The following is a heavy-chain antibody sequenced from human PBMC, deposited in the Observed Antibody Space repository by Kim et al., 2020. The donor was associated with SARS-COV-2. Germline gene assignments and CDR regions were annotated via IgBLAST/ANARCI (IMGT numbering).Heavy chain of an antibody. J-gene: IGHJ4*02. Sequence: GGSLRLSCAASGFTFSSYGMHWVRQAPGKGPEWVAVISYDGSNKYYADSVKGRFTISRDNSKNTLYLQMNSLRAEDTAVYYCAKDQHSNHQVLPGYWGQG. CDR3: AKDQHSNHQVLPGY. D-gene: IGHD2-21*01. V-gene: IGHV3-30*18. CDR1: GFTFSSYG. CDR2: ISYDGSNK.